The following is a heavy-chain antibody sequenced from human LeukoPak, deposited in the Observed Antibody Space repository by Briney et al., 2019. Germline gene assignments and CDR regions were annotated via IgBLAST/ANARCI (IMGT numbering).Heavy chain of an antibody. CDR1: GGSISSGDYY. D-gene: IGHD3-10*01. Sequence: PSETLSLTCTVSGGSISSGDYYWSWIRQPPGKGLEWIGYIYYSGSTYYNPSLKSRVTISVDTSKNQFSLKLSSVTAADTAVYYCARSHARGWFDPWGQGTLVTVSS. V-gene: IGHV4-30-4*01. J-gene: IGHJ5*02. CDR3: ARSHARGWFDP. CDR2: IYYSGST.